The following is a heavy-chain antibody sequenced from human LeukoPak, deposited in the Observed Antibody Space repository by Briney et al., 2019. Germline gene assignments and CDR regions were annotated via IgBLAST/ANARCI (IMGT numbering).Heavy chain of an antibody. CDR2: MNPNSGNT. CDR1: GYTFTSYD. CDR3: ARHYVVVFPGSPRTTVVAISESFDI. Sequence: ASVKVSCKASGYTFTSYDINWVRQATGQGLEWMGWMNPNSGNTGYAQKFQGRVTMTRNTSISTAYMELSSLRSEDTAVYYCARHYVVVFPGSPRTTVVAISESFDIWGQGTMVTVSS. D-gene: IGHD4-23*01. J-gene: IGHJ3*02. V-gene: IGHV1-8*01.